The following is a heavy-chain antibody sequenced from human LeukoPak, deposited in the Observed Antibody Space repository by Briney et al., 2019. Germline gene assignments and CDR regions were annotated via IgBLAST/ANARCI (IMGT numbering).Heavy chain of an antibody. CDR1: GYSFSSYW. D-gene: IGHD2-21*01. CDR3: ARLEAIGGLLKQRAFDY. V-gene: IGHV5-51*01. J-gene: IGHJ4*02. Sequence: GESLKISCKGSGYSFSSYWIGWVRQMPGKGLEWMGIIYPGDSDTRYSPSFQGQVTISADKSISTAYLQWSSLKASDTAMYYCARLEAIGGLLKQRAFDYWGQGTLVTVSS. CDR2: IYPGDSDT.